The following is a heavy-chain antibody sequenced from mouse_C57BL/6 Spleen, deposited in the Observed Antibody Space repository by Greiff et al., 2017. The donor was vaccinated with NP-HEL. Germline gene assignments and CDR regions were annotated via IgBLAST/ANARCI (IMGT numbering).Heavy chain of an antibody. D-gene: IGHD1-1*01. Sequence: QVQLQQSGAELMKPGASVKLSCKATGYTFTGYWIEWVKQRPGHGLEWIGEILPGSGSTNYNEKFKGKATFTADTSSNTAYMQLSSLTTEDSAIYDSARGTRRYYGSRVFAYWGQGTLVTVSA. V-gene: IGHV1-9*01. CDR3: ARGTRRYYGSRVFAY. J-gene: IGHJ3*01. CDR1: GYTFTGYW. CDR2: ILPGSGST.